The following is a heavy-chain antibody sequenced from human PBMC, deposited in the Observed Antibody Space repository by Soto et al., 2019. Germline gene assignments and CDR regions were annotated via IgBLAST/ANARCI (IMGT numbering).Heavy chain of an antibody. CDR1: GGSFSGYY. CDR2: INHSGST. D-gene: IGHD3-10*01. V-gene: IGHV4-34*01. CDR3: ARALYYYGSGSPPAFYYYGMDV. J-gene: IGHJ6*02. Sequence: QVQLQQWGAGLLKPSETLSLTCAVYGGSFSGYYWSWIRQPPGQGLEWIGEINHSGSTNYTPSLKSRVTISVDTSKNQFSLKLSSVTAADTAVYYCARALYYYGSGSPPAFYYYGMDVWCQGTTVTVSS.